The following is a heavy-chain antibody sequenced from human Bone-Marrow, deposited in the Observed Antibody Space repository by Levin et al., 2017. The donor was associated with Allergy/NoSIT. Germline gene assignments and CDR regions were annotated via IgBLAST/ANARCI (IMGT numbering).Heavy chain of an antibody. V-gene: IGHV3-30*04. D-gene: IGHD6-13*01. CDR3: ARAVGAAAGWGWSPWFDP. CDR1: GFTFSDYA. J-gene: IGHJ5*02. CDR2: ISYDGGKK. Sequence: QTGGSLRLSCAASGFTFSDYAIHWVRQAPGKGLEWVAVISYDGGKKYYSDSVKGRFTISRDNSKNTLYLQMNSLRTADTAVYYCARAVGAAAGWGWSPWFDPWGQGTLVIVSS.